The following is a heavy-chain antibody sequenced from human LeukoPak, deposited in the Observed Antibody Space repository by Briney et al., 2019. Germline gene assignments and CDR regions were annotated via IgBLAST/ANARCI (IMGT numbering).Heavy chain of an antibody. CDR3: AKVRCSGGSCYFMPVGYFDY. Sequence: PGGSLRLSCAASGFSLSSYAMNWVRQAPGKGLEWVSTISGSGGSTYYADSVKGRFTISRDNSKNALYLQMNGLRAEDTAVYYCAKVRCSGGSCYFMPVGYFDYWGQGTLVTVSS. V-gene: IGHV3-23*01. J-gene: IGHJ4*02. CDR1: GFSLSSYA. D-gene: IGHD2-15*01. CDR2: ISGSGGST.